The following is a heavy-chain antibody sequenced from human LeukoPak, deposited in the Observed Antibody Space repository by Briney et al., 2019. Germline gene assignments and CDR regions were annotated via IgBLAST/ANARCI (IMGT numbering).Heavy chain of an antibody. Sequence: GGSLRLSCVASEFTFSAYGMSWVRQAPGKGLEWVSAISGSGGSTYYADSVKGRFTISRDNSKNTLYLQMNSLRAEDTAVYYCAKDGEGYYYDSSGYHDYWGQGTLVTVSS. CDR1: EFTFSAYG. D-gene: IGHD3-22*01. CDR3: AKDGEGYYYDSSGYHDY. J-gene: IGHJ4*02. V-gene: IGHV3-23*01. CDR2: ISGSGGST.